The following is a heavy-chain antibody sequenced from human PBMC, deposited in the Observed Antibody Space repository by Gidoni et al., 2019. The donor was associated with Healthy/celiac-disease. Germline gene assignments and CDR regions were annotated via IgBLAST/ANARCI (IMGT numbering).Heavy chain of an antibody. CDR3: ARGRHYYGSGSYYRAYYFDY. V-gene: IGHV4-34*01. Sequence: QVQLQQWGAGLLKPSETLSLTCAVYGGSFSGYYWSWIRQPPGKGLEWIGEINHSGSTNYNPSLKSRVTISVDTSKNQFSLKLSSVTAADTAVYYCARGRHYYGSGSYYRAYYFDYWGQGTLVTVSS. J-gene: IGHJ4*02. D-gene: IGHD3-10*01. CDR1: GGSFSGYY. CDR2: INHSGST.